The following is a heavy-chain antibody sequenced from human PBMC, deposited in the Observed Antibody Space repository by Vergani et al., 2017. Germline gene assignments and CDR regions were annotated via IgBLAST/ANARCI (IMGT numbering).Heavy chain of an antibody. J-gene: IGHJ6*02. Sequence: EVQLLESGGGLVQPGGSLRLSCAASGFTFSSYAMSWVRQAPGKGLEWVSAISGSGGSTYYADSVKGRFTISRDNSKNTLYLQMNSLRAEDTAVYYCAKDDVQNTYYYYGMDVWGQGTTVTVSS. V-gene: IGHV3-23*01. CDR2: ISGSGGST. CDR1: GFTFSSYA. D-gene: IGHD1-1*01. CDR3: AKDDVQNTYYYYGMDV.